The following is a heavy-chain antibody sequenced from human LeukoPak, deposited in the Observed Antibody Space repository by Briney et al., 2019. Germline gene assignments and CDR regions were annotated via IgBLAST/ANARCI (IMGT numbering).Heavy chain of an antibody. Sequence: GGYLRLSCAASGFTFSSHWMNWVRQAPGKGLEWVAHINQDGGENFYVDSVKCRFTISRDNAKNSLYLQMNSLRAEDTATYYCARDSYRALEYWGQGTLVTVSS. CDR1: GFTFSSHW. J-gene: IGHJ4*02. CDR2: INQDGGEN. D-gene: IGHD1-14*01. V-gene: IGHV3-7*01. CDR3: ARDSYRALEY.